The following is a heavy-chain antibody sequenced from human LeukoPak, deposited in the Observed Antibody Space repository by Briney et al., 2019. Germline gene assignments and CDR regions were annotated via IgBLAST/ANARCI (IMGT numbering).Heavy chain of an antibody. V-gene: IGHV1-24*01. D-gene: IGHD3-3*01. Sequence: GASVKDSCKVSGYTLTELSMHWVRQAPGKGLEWMGGFDPEDGETIYAQKFQGRVTMTEDTSTDTAYMELSSLRSEDTAVYYCATFTWSGYHSHFDYWGQGTLVTVSS. CDR1: GYTLTELS. J-gene: IGHJ4*02. CDR2: FDPEDGET. CDR3: ATFTWSGYHSHFDY.